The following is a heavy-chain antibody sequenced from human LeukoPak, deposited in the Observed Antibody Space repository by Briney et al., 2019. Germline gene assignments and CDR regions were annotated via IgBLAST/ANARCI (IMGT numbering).Heavy chain of an antibody. V-gene: IGHV3-23*01. CDR3: AKGVGCSGGSCYYYYYMDV. CDR1: GFTFSSYA. Sequence: GGSLRLSCAASGFTFSSYAMSWVRPAPGKGLEWVSAISGSGGSTYYADSVKGRFTISRDNSKNTLYLQMNSLRAEDTAVYYCAKGVGCSGGSCYYYYYMDVWGKGTTVTVSS. CDR2: ISGSGGST. D-gene: IGHD2-15*01. J-gene: IGHJ6*03.